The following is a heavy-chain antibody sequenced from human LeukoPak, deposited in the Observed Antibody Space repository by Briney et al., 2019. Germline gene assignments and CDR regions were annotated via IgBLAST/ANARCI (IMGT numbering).Heavy chain of an antibody. V-gene: IGHV5-51*01. CDR1: GYRFTSYW. J-gene: IGHJ4*02. D-gene: IGHD6-13*01. Sequence: GGSLQISCKGSGYRFTSYWIGWGRQMPGKGLEWMGIIYPGDSDTRYSPSFQGQVTISADKSISTAYLQWSSLKASDTAMYYCARSIAAAAPDYWGQGTLVTVSS. CDR2: IYPGDSDT. CDR3: ARSIAAAAPDY.